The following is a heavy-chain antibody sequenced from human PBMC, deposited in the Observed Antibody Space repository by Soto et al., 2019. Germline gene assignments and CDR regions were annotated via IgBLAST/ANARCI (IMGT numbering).Heavy chain of an antibody. J-gene: IGHJ6*03. CDR3: AREGSEEYLSGGSCYSSYYMDV. V-gene: IGHV1-46*03. CDR2: INPSGGST. CDR1: GYTFTSYY. Sequence: ASVKVYCKASGYTFTSYYMHWVRQAPGQGLEWMGIINPSGGSTSYAQKFQGRVTMTRDTSTSTVYMELSSLRSEDTAVYYCAREGSEEYLSGGSCYSSYYMDVWGKGTTVTVSS. D-gene: IGHD2-15*01.